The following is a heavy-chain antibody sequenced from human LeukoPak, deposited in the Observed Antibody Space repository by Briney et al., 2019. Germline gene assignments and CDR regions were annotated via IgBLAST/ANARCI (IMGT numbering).Heavy chain of an antibody. V-gene: IGHV1-2*02. Sequence: ASVKVSCKASGYTFTGYYMHWVRQAPGQGLAWMGWINPNSGGTNYAQKFQGRVTMTRDTSISTAYMELSRLRSDDTAVYYCARGKQLVRNNWFDPWGQGTLVTVSS. CDR2: INPNSGGT. CDR3: ARGKQLVRNNWFDP. CDR1: GYTFTGYY. D-gene: IGHD6-13*01. J-gene: IGHJ5*02.